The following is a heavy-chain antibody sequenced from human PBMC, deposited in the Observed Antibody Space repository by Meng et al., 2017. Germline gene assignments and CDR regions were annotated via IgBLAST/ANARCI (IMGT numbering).Heavy chain of an antibody. J-gene: IGHJ4*02. CDR3: ARVVAVAGPFDY. CDR1: GFTFSSYA. Sequence: GESLKISCAAPGFTFSSYAMHWVRQAPGKGLEWVAVISYDGSNKYYADSVKGRFTISRDNSKNTLYLQMNSLRAEDTAVYYCARVVAVAGPFDYWGQGTLVTVSS. V-gene: IGHV3-30*01. D-gene: IGHD6-19*01. CDR2: ISYDGSNK.